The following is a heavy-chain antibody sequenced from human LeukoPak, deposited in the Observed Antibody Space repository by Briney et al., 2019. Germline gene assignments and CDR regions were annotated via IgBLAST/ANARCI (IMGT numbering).Heavy chain of an antibody. V-gene: IGHV1-18*01. CDR2: ISAYNGNT. J-gene: IGHJ4*02. D-gene: IGHD3-9*01. Sequence: ASVKVSCKSSGYTFNSYGITWVRQAPGQGLEWMGWISAYNGNTNYAQKLQGRVTMTTDTSTSTAYMELRSLRSDDTAVYYCARDYILTGYYYFDYWGQGTLVTVSS. CDR1: GYTFNSYG. CDR3: ARDYILTGYYYFDY.